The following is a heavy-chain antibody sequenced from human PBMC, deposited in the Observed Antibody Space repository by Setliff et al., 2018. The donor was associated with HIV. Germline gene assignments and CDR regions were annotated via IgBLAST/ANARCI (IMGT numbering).Heavy chain of an antibody. CDR3: AREYLAVGTRWFDP. Sequence: SETLSLTCTVSGGSIINYCWNWIRQLAGKGRGWIGSIFSSGSTNYNPSLQSRVTISIDPSKNQFSLKLESMTAADTAIYYCAREYLAVGTRWFDPWGQGTMVTVSS. J-gene: IGHJ5*02. CDR2: IFSSGST. CDR1: GGSIINYC. D-gene: IGHD6-13*01. V-gene: IGHV4-59*12.